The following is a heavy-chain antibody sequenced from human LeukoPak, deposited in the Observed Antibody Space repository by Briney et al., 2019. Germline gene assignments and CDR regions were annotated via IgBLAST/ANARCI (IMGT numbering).Heavy chain of an antibody. V-gene: IGHV3-30*04. Sequence: PGRSLRLSCAVSGFSLREYAIHWVRQAPGRGLEWVALLPFEGSNKFYADSVKGRFSISRDISKNTVFLQLDRVRPDDTAVYFCARDRAGTYGGALDVWGHGTLVTVS. CDR2: LPFEGSNK. J-gene: IGHJ3*01. D-gene: IGHD1-26*01. CDR1: GFSLREYA. CDR3: ARDRAGTYGGALDV.